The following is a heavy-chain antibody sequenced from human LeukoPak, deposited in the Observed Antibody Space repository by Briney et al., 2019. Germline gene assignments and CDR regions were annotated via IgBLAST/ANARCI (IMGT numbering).Heavy chain of an antibody. CDR2: ISPSGSIS. J-gene: IGHJ4*02. D-gene: IGHD6-19*01. CDR1: GFTFSSHG. V-gene: IGHV3-23*01. CDR3: ARLTSSALDY. Sequence: GGSLRLSCAASGFTFSSHGINWVRQAPGKGLEWVSGISPSGSISYYADSVKGRFTISRDNSKNTVSLQMNSLRAEDTALYYCARLTSSALDYWGQGTLVTVSS.